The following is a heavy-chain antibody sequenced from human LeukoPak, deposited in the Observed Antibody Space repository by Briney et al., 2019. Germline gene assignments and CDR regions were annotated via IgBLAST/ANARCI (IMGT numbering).Heavy chain of an antibody. V-gene: IGHV3-23*01. J-gene: IGHJ4*02. CDR2: MSYSGSST. CDR1: GFTFSSYA. D-gene: IGHD2-2*01. CDR3: ARDLVPAAMYLGY. Sequence: GGSLRLSCAASGFTFSSYAMNWVRQAPGKGLEWVSAMSYSGSSTYYADSVKGRFTISRDNSKNTLYLQMNSLRAEDTAVYYCARDLVPAAMYLGYWGQGTLVTVSS.